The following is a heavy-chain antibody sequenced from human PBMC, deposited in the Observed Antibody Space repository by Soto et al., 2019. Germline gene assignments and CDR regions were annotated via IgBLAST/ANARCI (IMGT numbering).Heavy chain of an antibody. D-gene: IGHD2-21*02. CDR1: GGSISRYY. J-gene: IGHJ6*02. CDR2: MYNTGST. Sequence: QVRLQESGPGLVKPSETLSLTCTVSGGSISRYYWSWIRQPPGKGLEWIGYMYNTGSTIYNPSLKSRVTISVDTSKNQFSRRLNSVTAADTAVYYCARDLWGYCGADCYPLDVWGQGTTVTVSS. V-gene: IGHV4-59*01. CDR3: ARDLWGYCGADCYPLDV.